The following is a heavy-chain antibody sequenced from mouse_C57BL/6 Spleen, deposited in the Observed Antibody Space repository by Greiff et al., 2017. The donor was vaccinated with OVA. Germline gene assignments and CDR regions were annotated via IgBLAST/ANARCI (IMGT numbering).Heavy chain of an antibody. CDR3: ASTPYYYGSSYAMDY. J-gene: IGHJ4*01. CDR1: GYSITSGYY. V-gene: IGHV3-6*01. Sequence: EVQLVESGPGLVKPSQSLSLTCSVTGYSITSGYYWNWIRQFPGNKLEWMGYISYDGSNNYNPSLKNRISITRDTSKNQFFLKLNSVTTEDTATYYCASTPYYYGSSYAMDYWGQGTSVTVSS. CDR2: ISYDGSN. D-gene: IGHD1-1*01.